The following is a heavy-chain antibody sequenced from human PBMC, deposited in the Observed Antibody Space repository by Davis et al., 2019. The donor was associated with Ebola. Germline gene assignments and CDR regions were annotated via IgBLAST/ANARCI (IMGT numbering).Heavy chain of an antibody. J-gene: IGHJ3*02. CDR1: GFTFSTYW. CDR3: ARALPPGQWLANDAFDI. D-gene: IGHD6-19*01. V-gene: IGHV3-74*01. Sequence: GESLKIPCAASGFTFSTYWMDWVRQAPGKGLVWVSRVNSDGSSTTYADSVKGRFTISSDNAKTTLYLQMNSLRAEDTAVYYCARALPPGQWLANDAFDIWGQGTMVTVSS. CDR2: VNSDGSST.